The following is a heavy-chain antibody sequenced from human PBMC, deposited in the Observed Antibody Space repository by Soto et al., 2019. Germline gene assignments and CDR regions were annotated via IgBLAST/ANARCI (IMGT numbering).Heavy chain of an antibody. V-gene: IGHV3-30*18. CDR1: GFTFSSYG. J-gene: IGHJ6*01. CDR3: AKDRVVRKYYYYGMDV. D-gene: IGHD3-10*01. CDR2: ISYDGSNK. Sequence: QVQLVESGGGVVQPGRSLRLSCAASGFTFSSYGMHWVRQAPGKGLEWVAVISYDGSNKYYADSVKGRFTISRDNSKNTLYLQMNSLRAEDTAVYYCAKDRVVRKYYYYGMDVW.